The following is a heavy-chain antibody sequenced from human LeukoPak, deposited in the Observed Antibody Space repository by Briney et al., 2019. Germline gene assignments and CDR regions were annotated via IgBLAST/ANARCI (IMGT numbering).Heavy chain of an antibody. CDR1: GFIFSSYW. V-gene: IGHV3-7*01. CDR2: IKEDGSDK. Sequence: GGSLRLSCAASGFIFSSYWMAWVRQAPGKGLEWVANIKEDGSDKNYVESLKGRFTLSRDNAKNSLYLQMDSLRAEDTAVYYCAKANSGSASRGYFDYWGQGTLVTVSS. CDR3: AKANSGSASRGYFDY. D-gene: IGHD6-25*01. J-gene: IGHJ4*02.